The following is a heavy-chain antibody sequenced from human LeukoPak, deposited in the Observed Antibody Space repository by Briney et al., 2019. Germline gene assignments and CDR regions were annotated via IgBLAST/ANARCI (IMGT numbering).Heavy chain of an antibody. V-gene: IGHV3-23*01. CDR2: VSGSGAHT. D-gene: IGHD3-3*01. CDR3: AKGAYHDD. J-gene: IGHJ4*02. Sequence: PGGSLRLSCAASGFTFSSYAMTWVRQAPGKGLQWVSAVSGSGAHTYYADSVKGRFTISRDNSKNTLYLQMNSLRADDTAIYYCAKGAYHDDWGQGTLVTVSS. CDR1: GFTFSSYA.